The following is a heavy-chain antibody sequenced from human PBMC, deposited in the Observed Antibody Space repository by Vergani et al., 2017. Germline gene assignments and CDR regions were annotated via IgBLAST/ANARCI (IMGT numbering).Heavy chain of an antibody. V-gene: IGHV4-39*01. J-gene: IGHJ4*02. D-gene: IGHD2-21*01. CDR2: IYYSGST. CDR3: ARHISVVRPSSMTAFDY. Sequence: QVQLQESGPGLVKPSETLSLTCTVPNDSVSNTFYYLGWIRQTPGKGLEGIGSIYYSGSTYYNPSLESRVTMSVDTSKSQFSLKLSSVTAAETAVYCCARHISVVRPSSMTAFDYWGQGTLVTVSS. CDR1: NDSVSNTFYY.